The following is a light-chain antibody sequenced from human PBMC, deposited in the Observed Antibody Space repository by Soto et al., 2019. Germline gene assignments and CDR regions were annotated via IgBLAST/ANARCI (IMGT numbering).Light chain of an antibody. CDR1: QSVSSSN. V-gene: IGKV3-15*01. J-gene: IGKJ5*01. CDR2: GAS. CDR3: QQYNDWPIT. Sequence: PGERATLSCRASQSVSSSNFAWYQQKPAQAPRLLIYGASTRATTIPARFSGSGSGTEFTLTISSLQSEDFALYYCQQYNDWPITFGQGTRREIK.